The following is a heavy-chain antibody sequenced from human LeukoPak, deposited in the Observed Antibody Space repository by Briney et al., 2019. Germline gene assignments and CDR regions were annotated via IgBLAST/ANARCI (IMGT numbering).Heavy chain of an antibody. CDR3: ARVRGFYDLDYYYYMDV. V-gene: IGHV4-39*01. CDR1: GGSISSSSYY. D-gene: IGHD5/OR15-5a*01. CDR2: IYYSGST. Sequence: SETLSLTCTVSGGSISSSSYYWGWIRQPPGKGLEWIGSIYYSGSTYYNPSLKSRVAISVDTSKNQFSLKLSSVTAADTAVYYCARVRGFYDLDYYYYMDVWGKGTTVTISS. J-gene: IGHJ6*03.